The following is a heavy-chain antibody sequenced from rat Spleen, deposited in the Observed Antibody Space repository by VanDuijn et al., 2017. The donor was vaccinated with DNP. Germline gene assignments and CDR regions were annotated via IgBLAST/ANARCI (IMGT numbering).Heavy chain of an antibody. Sequence: EVQLVESGGGLVQPGRSLKLSCVASGFTFSNYDMAWVRQAPAKGLEWVASISPSGGSTYYQDSVKGRFTVSRDSAKNTLYLQMNRLRTEDTATYYCAIYFYSGDNWFGYWGQGTLVTVSS. D-gene: IGHD1-1*01. CDR2: ISPSGGST. CDR1: GFTFSNYD. J-gene: IGHJ3*01. V-gene: IGHV5S13*01. CDR3: AIYFYSGDNWFGY.